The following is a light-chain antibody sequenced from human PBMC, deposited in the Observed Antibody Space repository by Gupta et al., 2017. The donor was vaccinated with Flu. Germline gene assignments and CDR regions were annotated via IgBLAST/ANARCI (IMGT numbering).Light chain of an antibody. CDR3: SSYTSSSNTPSYV. CDR2: DVN. J-gene: IGLJ1*01. Sequence: SALTKPASVSWSPGPSITIPSTGTSSDVGGYNYVSWSQQYPGKAPKLIITDVNKRPSGVSTRSAGSKSGNTASLTISGLQPEDEADYYGSSYTSSSNTPSYVFGTGTKVTVL. CDR1: SSDVGGYNY. V-gene: IGLV2-14*01.